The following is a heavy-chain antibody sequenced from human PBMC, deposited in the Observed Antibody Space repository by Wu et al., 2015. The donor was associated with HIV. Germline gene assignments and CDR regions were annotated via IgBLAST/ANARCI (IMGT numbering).Heavy chain of an antibody. CDR2: INPSGGST. J-gene: IGHJ5*02. Sequence: QVQLVQSGAEVKKPGASVKVSCKASGYTFTSYYMHWVRQAPGQGLEWMGIINPSGGSTSYAQKFQGRVTMTRDTSTSTVYMELSSLRSEDTAVYYCAVGRGSITMVRGVFVFWFDPWGQGTLVTVSS. V-gene: IGHV1-46*01. CDR1: GYTFTSYY. CDR3: AVGRGSITMVRGVFVFWFDP. D-gene: IGHD3-10*01.